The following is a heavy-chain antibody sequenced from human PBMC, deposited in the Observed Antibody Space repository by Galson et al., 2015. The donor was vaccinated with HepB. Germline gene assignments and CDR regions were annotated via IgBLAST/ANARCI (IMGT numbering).Heavy chain of an antibody. Sequence: QSGAEVKKPGESLKISCKGSGYSFTSYWIGWVRQMPGKGLEWMGIIYPGDSDTRYSPSFQGQVPISADKSISTAYLQWSSLKASDTAMYYCARLDGDYSNLGVRYFDLWGRGTLVTVSS. V-gene: IGHV5-51*01. D-gene: IGHD4-17*01. CDR2: IYPGDSDT. CDR1: GYSFTSYW. J-gene: IGHJ2*01. CDR3: ARLDGDYSNLGVRYFDL.